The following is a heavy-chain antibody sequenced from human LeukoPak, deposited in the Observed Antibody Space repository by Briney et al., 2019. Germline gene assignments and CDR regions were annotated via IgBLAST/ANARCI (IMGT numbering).Heavy chain of an antibody. D-gene: IGHD4-17*01. CDR1: GGSISSYY. CDR3: ARGDNDYGDYEYFQH. CDR2: IYTSGST. V-gene: IGHV4-4*07. Sequence: SETLSLTCTVSGGSISSYYWSWIRQPAGKGLEWIGRIYTSGSTNYNPSLKSRVTMSVDTSKNQFSLKLSSVTAADTAVYYCARGDNDYGDYEYFQHWGQGTLVTVSS. J-gene: IGHJ1*01.